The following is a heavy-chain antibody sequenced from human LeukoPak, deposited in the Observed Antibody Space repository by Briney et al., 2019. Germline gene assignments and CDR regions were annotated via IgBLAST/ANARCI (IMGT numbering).Heavy chain of an antibody. CDR3: AKSDGFDY. Sequence: GGSLRLSCAASGFTFSTCSMSWVRQAPGKGLEWVSYISSSSSTIYYADSVKGRFTISRDNAKNSLYLQMNSLRAEDTAMYYCAKSDGFDYWGQGTLVTVSS. CDR1: GFTFSTCS. CDR2: ISSSSSTI. V-gene: IGHV3-48*01. D-gene: IGHD5-24*01. J-gene: IGHJ4*02.